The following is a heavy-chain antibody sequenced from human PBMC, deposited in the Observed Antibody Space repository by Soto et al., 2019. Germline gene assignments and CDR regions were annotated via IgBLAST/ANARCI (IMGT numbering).Heavy chain of an antibody. CDR2: IRSKAYGGTT. CDR1: GFTFGDYA. D-gene: IGHD3-10*01. CDR3: TRDQESGGLLGFVEAGFDYCCFGMDD. Sequence: GGSLRLSCTASGFTFGDYAMSWVRQAPGKGLEWVGFIRSKAYGGTTEYAASVKGRFTISRDDSKSIAYLQMNSLKTQDTGVYYCTRDQESGGLLGFVEAGFDYCCFGMDDWGQGTTVTVCS. V-gene: IGHV3-49*04. J-gene: IGHJ6*01.